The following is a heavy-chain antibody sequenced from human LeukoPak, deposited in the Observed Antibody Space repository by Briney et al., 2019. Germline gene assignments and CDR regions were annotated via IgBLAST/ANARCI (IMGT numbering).Heavy chain of an antibody. V-gene: IGHV5-51*01. CDR1: GYTFTTSW. J-gene: IGHJ4*02. Sequence: GESLKISCKASGYTFTTSWIGWVRPMPGKGLGWMGIIYPSDSDTRYSPSFQGQVTISADKSITTAFLQWSSVKASDTAMYYCALVFYSHYGLGFWGQGTLVTVSS. D-gene: IGHD4-11*01. CDR2: IYPSDSDT. CDR3: ALVFYSHYGLGF.